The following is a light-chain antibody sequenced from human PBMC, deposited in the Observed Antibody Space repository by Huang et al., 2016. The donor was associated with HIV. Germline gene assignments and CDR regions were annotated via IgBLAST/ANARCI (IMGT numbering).Light chain of an antibody. CDR3: QQYNDWPPLT. Sequence: EIVMTQSPATLSVSPGERVTLSCRASQSVSNNLAWYQQQPGHAPRLLIYGASSRAIGIPARFSGSGSGTEFTLTISSLQSEDFALYFCQQYNDWPPLTFGGGTKVEIK. CDR1: QSVSNN. CDR2: GAS. V-gene: IGKV3-15*01. J-gene: IGKJ4*01.